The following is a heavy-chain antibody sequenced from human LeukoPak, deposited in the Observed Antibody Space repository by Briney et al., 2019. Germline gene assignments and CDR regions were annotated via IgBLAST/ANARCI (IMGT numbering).Heavy chain of an antibody. Sequence: SVKVSCKASGCTFTGYYMHWVLQAPGQGLEWIGWINPNSGGTNYAQKLQGRVTMTRDTSTSTAYMELSRLRSNDTAVYYCARDPSVVVVAATLDYWGQGPWSPSPQ. V-gene: IGHV1-2*02. CDR3: ARDPSVVVVAATLDY. CDR2: INPNSGGT. J-gene: IGHJ4*02. CDR1: GCTFTGYY. D-gene: IGHD2-15*01.